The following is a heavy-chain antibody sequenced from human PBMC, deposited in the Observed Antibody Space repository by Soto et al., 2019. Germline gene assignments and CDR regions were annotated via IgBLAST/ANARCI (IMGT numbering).Heavy chain of an antibody. Sequence: GSLRLSCSASGFSFSRHTMYWVRQAPGKGLEYVSAIGPNNGPYYADSVKGRFTISRDNSRSTLFLHMNSPRSEDTAVYYCAIVRVVDSPLDHWGQGTLVTVAS. D-gene: IGHD2-15*01. CDR1: GFSFSRHT. J-gene: IGHJ4*02. CDR2: IGPNNGP. CDR3: AIVRVVDSPLDH. V-gene: IGHV3-64*04.